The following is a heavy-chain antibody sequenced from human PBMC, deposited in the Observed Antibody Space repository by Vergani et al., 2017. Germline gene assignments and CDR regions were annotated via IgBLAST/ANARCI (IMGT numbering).Heavy chain of an antibody. V-gene: IGHV4-59*01. J-gene: IGHJ4*02. D-gene: IGHD6-6*01. Sequence: QVQLQESGPGLVKPSETLSLTCTVSGGPISSYYWSWIRQPPGKGLEWIGYIYYSGSTNYNPSLKSRVTISVDTSKHQFSLKLGSVTAADTAVYYCARGIAAHGSYFDYWGQGTLVTVSS. CDR1: GGPISSYY. CDR2: IYYSGST. CDR3: ARGIAAHGSYFDY.